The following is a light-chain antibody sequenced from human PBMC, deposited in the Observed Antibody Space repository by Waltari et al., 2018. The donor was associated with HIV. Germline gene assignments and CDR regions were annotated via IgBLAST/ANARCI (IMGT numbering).Light chain of an antibody. Sequence: DLTQPPSVSVPPGQTATITCTGDALTTRYGYWYQTKSGQAPVLLINKDTERLSGIPERVSGSSSGTSLTLTINEVRAEDEAEYYCQSSDSSGVDFVVFGGGTKLTV. CDR2: KDT. V-gene: IGLV3-25*03. J-gene: IGLJ2*01. CDR1: ALTTRY. CDR3: QSSDSSGVDFVV.